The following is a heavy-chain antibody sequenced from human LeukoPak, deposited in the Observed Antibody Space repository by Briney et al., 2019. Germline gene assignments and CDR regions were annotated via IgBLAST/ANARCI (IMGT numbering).Heavy chain of an antibody. CDR2: IKTRNEGGTS. Sequence: PGGSLRLSCAASGFPFSNARMSWVRQAPGKGLEGVGRIKTRNEGGTSEYAAPVKGRFTISRDDSKNTVHLQMNSLKTEDTGVYYCTKPDLLWVGEDVWGPGTTVTVSS. D-gene: IGHD2/OR15-2a*01. CDR3: TKPDLLWVGEDV. CDR1: GFPFSNAR. V-gene: IGHV3-15*01. J-gene: IGHJ6*02.